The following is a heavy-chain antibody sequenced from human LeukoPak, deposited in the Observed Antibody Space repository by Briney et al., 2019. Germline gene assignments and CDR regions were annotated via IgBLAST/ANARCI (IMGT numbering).Heavy chain of an antibody. CDR2: INPNSGDT. CDR3: AKARVSGSASSDY. V-gene: IGHV1-2*06. Sequence: GSSVKVSCKASGYTFNGYYMQWVRQAPGQGLEWMGRINPNSGDTSFAPKFQGRVTLTRDTSISTAYMELSRLIRHDTAVYYCAKARVSGSASSDYWGQGTLVTVSS. J-gene: IGHJ4*02. CDR1: GYTFNGYY. D-gene: IGHD3-10*01.